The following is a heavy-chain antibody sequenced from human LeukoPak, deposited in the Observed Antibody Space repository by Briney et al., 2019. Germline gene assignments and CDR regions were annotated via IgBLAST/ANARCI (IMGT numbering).Heavy chain of an antibody. CDR3: ASSLGPLTEY. J-gene: IGHJ4*02. D-gene: IGHD3-16*01. Sequence: GGSLRPSCAASGFTFGSHWMHWVRQAPGKGLVWVSRINSDGSSTDYADSVKGRFTISRDNTKNTLYLQMNSLRAEDTAVYYCASSLGPLTEYWGQGTLVTVSS. CDR2: INSDGSST. V-gene: IGHV3-74*01. CDR1: GFTFGSHW.